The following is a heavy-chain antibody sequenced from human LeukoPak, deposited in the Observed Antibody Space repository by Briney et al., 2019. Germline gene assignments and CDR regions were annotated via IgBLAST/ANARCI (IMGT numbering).Heavy chain of an antibody. D-gene: IGHD3-10*01. V-gene: IGHV1-69*13. CDR2: IIPIFGTA. Sequence: SVKVSCKASGYTFTGYYMHWVRQAPGQGPEWMGGIIPIFGTANYAQKFQGRVTITADESTSTAYMELSSLRSEDTAVYYCARGPYGLSYYYGMDVWGQGTTVTVSS. J-gene: IGHJ6*02. CDR1: GYTFTGYY. CDR3: ARGPYGLSYYYGMDV.